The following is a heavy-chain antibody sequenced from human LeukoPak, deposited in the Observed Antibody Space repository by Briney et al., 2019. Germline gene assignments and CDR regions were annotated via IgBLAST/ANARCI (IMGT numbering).Heavy chain of an antibody. CDR3: VRLNGGPPDYFYSGIDV. J-gene: IGHJ6*02. CDR1: GGSVSSARAY. V-gene: IGHV4-39*01. CDR2: VYYSATI. D-gene: IGHD4-23*01. Sequence: PSETLSRTCTVSGGSVSSARAYWGWVRQPPGKGLESIGSVYYSATIFHDPSPRSLVTMSIVTSKNQFSLTLNSVTAADTAVYYCVRLNGGPPDYFYSGIDVWGQGTSVTVSS.